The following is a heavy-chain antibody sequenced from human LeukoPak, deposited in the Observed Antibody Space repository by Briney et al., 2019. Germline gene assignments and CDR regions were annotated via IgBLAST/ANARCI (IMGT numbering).Heavy chain of an antibody. D-gene: IGHD3-10*01. V-gene: IGHV3-48*01. Sequence: GGSLRLSCAASGFTVSSNYMSWVRQAPGKGLEWVSFLSSSSSTIYYADSVKGRFTISRDNAKNSLYLQINSLRAEDTAMYYCARDRGYYFDYWGQGALVTVSS. CDR1: GFTVSSNY. CDR3: ARDRGYYFDY. J-gene: IGHJ4*02. CDR2: LSSSSSTI.